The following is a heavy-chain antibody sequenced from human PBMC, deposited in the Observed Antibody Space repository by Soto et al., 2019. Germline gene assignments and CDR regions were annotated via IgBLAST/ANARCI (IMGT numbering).Heavy chain of an antibody. D-gene: IGHD2-15*01. Sequence: ASVKVSCKASGYTFTSYAMHWVRQAPGQRLEWMGWINAGNGNTKYSQKFQGRVTITRDTSASTAYMELSSLRSEDTAVYYCARVWSGGRCYLAFDYWGQGTLVTVSS. CDR1: GYTFTSYA. CDR2: INAGNGNT. J-gene: IGHJ4*02. CDR3: ARVWSGGRCYLAFDY. V-gene: IGHV1-3*01.